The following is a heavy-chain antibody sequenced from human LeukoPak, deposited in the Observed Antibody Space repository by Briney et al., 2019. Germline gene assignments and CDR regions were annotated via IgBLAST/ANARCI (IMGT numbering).Heavy chain of an antibody. V-gene: IGHV4-59*01. CDR3: AREILGYCSSTSCYGYFDY. CDR2: IYYSGST. CDR1: GGSISSYY. J-gene: IGHJ4*02. D-gene: IGHD2-2*01. Sequence: SETLSLTCTVSGGSISSYYWSWIRQPPGKGLEWIGYIYYSGSTNYNPSLKSRVTISVDTSKNQFSLKLSSVTAADTAVYYCAREILGYCSSTSCYGYFDYWGQGTLVTVSS.